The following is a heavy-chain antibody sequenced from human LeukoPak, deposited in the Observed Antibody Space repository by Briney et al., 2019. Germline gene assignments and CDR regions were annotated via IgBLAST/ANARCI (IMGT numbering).Heavy chain of an antibody. V-gene: IGHV1-2*02. Sequence: ASVKVSCKASGYTFTGYYMHWVRQAPGQGLEWMGWINPNSGGTNYAQKLQGRVTMTTGTSTSTAYMELRSLRSDDTAVYYCARVGGSYYGIGDYWGQGTLVTVSS. J-gene: IGHJ4*02. CDR3: ARVGGSYYGIGDY. CDR2: INPNSGGT. CDR1: GYTFTGYY. D-gene: IGHD1-26*01.